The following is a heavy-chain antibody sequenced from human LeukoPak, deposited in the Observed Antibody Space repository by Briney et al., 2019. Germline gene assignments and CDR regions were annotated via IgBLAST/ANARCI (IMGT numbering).Heavy chain of an antibody. J-gene: IGHJ4*02. D-gene: IGHD5-18*01. V-gene: IGHV3-48*03. CDR2: ISSSGSTI. CDR3: ARAGHSYGLGEFDY. Sequence: PGGSLRLSCAASGFTFSSYEMNWVRQAPGKGLEWVSYISSSGSTIYYADSVKGRITISRDNAKNSLYLQMNSLRAEDTAVYYCARAGHSYGLGEFDYWGQGTLVTVSS. CDR1: GFTFSSYE.